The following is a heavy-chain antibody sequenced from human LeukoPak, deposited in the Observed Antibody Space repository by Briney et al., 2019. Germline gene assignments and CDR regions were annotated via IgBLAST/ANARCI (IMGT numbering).Heavy chain of an antibody. Sequence: ASVKLSCNASGGSFSSCAISWVRQAPGQGLEWMGGIIPIFGTANYAQKFHGRVTITADKSTRTAYMELSSLRSNDTAVYYCAWDSSGSTNDASDIWGQGTIVTVSS. V-gene: IGHV1-69*06. J-gene: IGHJ3*02. CDR2: IIPIFGTA. CDR1: GGSFSSCA. CDR3: AWDSSGSTNDASDI. D-gene: IGHD3-22*01.